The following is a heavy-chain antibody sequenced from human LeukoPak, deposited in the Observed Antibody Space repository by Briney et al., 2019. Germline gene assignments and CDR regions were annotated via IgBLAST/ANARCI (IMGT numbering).Heavy chain of an antibody. V-gene: IGHV4-39*07. CDR1: GGSISSSSYY. CDR3: ARALRYCSSTSCFSFDY. CDR2: IYYSGST. Sequence: SETLSLTCTVSGGSISSSSYYWGWIRQPPGKGLEWIGSIYYSGSTYYNPSLKSRVTISVDTSKNQFSLKLSSVTAADTAVYYCARALRYCSSTSCFSFDYWGQGTLVTVSS. D-gene: IGHD2-2*01. J-gene: IGHJ4*02.